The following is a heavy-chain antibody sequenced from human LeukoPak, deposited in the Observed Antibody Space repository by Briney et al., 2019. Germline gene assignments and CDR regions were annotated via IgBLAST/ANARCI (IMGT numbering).Heavy chain of an antibody. V-gene: IGHV1-46*01. CDR1: GYTFTIYY. CDR2: INPSGGST. D-gene: IGHD6-6*01. Sequence: ASVKVSCKASGYTFTIYYMHWVREAPGQGLEWMGIINPSGGSTSCAQKFQGRVTMTRDTPTNTLYMELSSLRSEDTAVYYCPRGVSRSIAARPLPFYWREGTLVTVST. J-gene: IGHJ4*02. CDR3: PRGVSRSIAARPLPFY.